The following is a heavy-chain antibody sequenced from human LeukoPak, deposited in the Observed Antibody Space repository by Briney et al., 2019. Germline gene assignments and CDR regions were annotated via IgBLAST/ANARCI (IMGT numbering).Heavy chain of an antibody. D-gene: IGHD3-22*01. CDR3: ARDHPGGPDYYDSSGYYSS. J-gene: IGHJ4*02. Sequence: PSQTLSLTCTVSGGSISSGGYYWSWIRQHPGKGLEWIGYIYYSGSTYYNPSLKSRVTISVDTSKNQFSLKLSSVTAADTAVYYCARDHPGGPDYYDSSGYYSSWGQGTLVTVSS. CDR2: IYYSGST. CDR1: GGSISSGGYY. V-gene: IGHV4-31*03.